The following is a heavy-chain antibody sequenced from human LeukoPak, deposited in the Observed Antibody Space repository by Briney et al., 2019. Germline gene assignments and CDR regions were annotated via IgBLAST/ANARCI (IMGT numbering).Heavy chain of an antibody. CDR3: AKMEGQRLYDYCMDV. J-gene: IGHJ6*03. D-gene: IGHD3-3*01. CDR2: MSGSGYYT. Sequence: GGSXRLSCXXSGFAFSNFAMSWVRQAPGKGLEWVSAMSGSGYYTYYVESVKGRFTISRDNSKNTLYLHMNSLRADDTAVYYCAKMEGQRLYDYCMDVWGRGTTVTVSS. V-gene: IGHV3-23*01. CDR1: GFAFSNFA.